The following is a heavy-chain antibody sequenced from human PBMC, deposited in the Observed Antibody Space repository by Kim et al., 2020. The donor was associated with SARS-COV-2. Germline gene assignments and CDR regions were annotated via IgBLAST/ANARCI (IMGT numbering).Heavy chain of an antibody. CDR3: ARRKGYCSSTSCFFDMDV. D-gene: IGHD2-2*01. V-gene: IGHV4-39*01. Sequence: KSRVTISVDTSKNQFSLKLSSVTAADTAVYYCARRKGYCSSTSCFFDMDVWGKGTTVTVSS. J-gene: IGHJ6*03.